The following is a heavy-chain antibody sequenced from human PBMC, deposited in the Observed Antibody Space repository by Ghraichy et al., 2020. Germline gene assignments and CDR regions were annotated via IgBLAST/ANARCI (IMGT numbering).Heavy chain of an antibody. CDR1: GYTFTRYY. J-gene: IGHJ6*02. Sequence: ASVKVSCKASGYTFTRYYMHWVRQATGQGPEWMGWINPNSGGTNYAQKFQGRVTMTRDTSISTAYMDLSRLRSDDTAVYYCARPPSGGGYGMDVWGQGTTVTASS. D-gene: IGHD3-10*01. CDR2: INPNSGGT. CDR3: ARPPSGGGYGMDV. V-gene: IGHV1-2*02.